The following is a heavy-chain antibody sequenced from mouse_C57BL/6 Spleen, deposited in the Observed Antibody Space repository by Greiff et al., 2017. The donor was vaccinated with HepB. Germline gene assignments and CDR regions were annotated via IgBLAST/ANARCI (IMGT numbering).Heavy chain of an antibody. J-gene: IGHJ2*01. CDR3: ARRGNYGSLYFDY. D-gene: IGHD1-1*01. Sequence: QVQLQQSGAELVMPGASVKLSCKASGYTFTSYWMHWVKQRPGQGLEWIGEIDPSDSYTNYNQKFKGKSTLTVDKSSSTAYMQLSSLTSEDSAVYYCARRGNYGSLYFDYWGQGTTLTVSS. CDR1: GYTFTSYW. V-gene: IGHV1-69*01. CDR2: IDPSDSYT.